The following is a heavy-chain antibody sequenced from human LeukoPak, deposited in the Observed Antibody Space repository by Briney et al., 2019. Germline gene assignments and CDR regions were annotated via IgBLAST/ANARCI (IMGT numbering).Heavy chain of an antibody. D-gene: IGHD3-10*01. CDR3: ARAPLLWFGELFWFDP. V-gene: IGHV1-8*01. Sequence: GASVKVSCKASGYTFTSYDINWVRQATGQGLEWMGWMSPNSGNTGYAQKFQGRVTMTRNTSISTAYMELSSLRSEDTAVYYCARAPLLWFGELFWFDPWGQGTLVTVSS. CDR1: GYTFTSYD. J-gene: IGHJ5*02. CDR2: MSPNSGNT.